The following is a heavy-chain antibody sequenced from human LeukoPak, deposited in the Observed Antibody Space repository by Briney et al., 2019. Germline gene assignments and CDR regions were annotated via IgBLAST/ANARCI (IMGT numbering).Heavy chain of an antibody. V-gene: IGHV4-39*07. J-gene: IGHJ3*02. Sequence: SETLSLTCTVSGGSISTSSYYWGWVRQPPGKGLEWIGNIFYSGSTYYSPSLKSRVTISLDTSRNQFSLKLNSVTAADTAVYYCARDTMRDAFDIWGQGTMVTVSS. CDR3: ARDTMRDAFDI. D-gene: IGHD3-3*01. CDR2: IFYSGST. CDR1: GGSISTSSYY.